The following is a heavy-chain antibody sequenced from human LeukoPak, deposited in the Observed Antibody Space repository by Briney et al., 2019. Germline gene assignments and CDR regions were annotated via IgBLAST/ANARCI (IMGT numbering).Heavy chain of an antibody. V-gene: IGHV5-51*01. CDR1: GYTFINYW. D-gene: IGHD3-22*01. CDR2: IYPGDSDT. Sequence: GESLKISCEGSGYTFINYWIGWVRQMPGKGLEWMGIIYPGDSDTRYSPSFQGQVTISVDNSISTAYLQWSSLKASDTAMYYCARPRGGYYEYYFDYWGQGTLVTVSS. CDR3: ARPRGGYYEYYFDY. J-gene: IGHJ4*02.